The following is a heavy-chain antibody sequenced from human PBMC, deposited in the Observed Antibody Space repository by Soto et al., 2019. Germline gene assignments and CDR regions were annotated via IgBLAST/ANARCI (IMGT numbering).Heavy chain of an antibody. CDR3: ARGWSGDFWGGYPFQH. V-gene: IGHV4-59*01. D-gene: IGHD3-3*01. CDR2: IYYSGST. CDR1: GGSISSYY. J-gene: IGHJ1*01. Sequence: SETLSLTCTVSGGSISSYYWSWIRQPPGKGLEWIGYIYYSGSTNYNPSLKSRVTISVDTSKNQFSLKLNSVTAADTAVYYCARGWSGDFWGGYPFQHWGQGTLVTVSS.